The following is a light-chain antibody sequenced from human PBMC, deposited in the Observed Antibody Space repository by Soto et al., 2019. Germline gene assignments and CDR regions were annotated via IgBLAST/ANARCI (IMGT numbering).Light chain of an antibody. CDR1: RSDVGGYNF. J-gene: IGLJ3*02. Sequence: QAVVTQPASVSGSPGQSITISCTGTRSDVGGYNFVSCYQQHSGKAPKLMIYDVSNRPSGVSNRFSGSKSGNTASLTISGLPVEDEADYYCTSYTSSDTWVFGGGTKVTVL. CDR2: DVS. V-gene: IGLV2-14*01. CDR3: TSYTSSDTWV.